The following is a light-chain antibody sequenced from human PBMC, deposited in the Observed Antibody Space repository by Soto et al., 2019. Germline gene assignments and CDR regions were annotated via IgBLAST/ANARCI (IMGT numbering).Light chain of an antibody. CDR1: QSVSSSY. V-gene: IGKV3-20*01. CDR3: QQDGSSLYT. Sequence: EIALTQSPGTLSLSPGERATLSCRASQSVSSSYLAWYQQKPGQAPRLLIYGASSRATGIPDRFSGSGSGTDFTLTISRLEPEDFAVYYCQQDGSSLYTFGQGTKLEIK. CDR2: GAS. J-gene: IGKJ2*01.